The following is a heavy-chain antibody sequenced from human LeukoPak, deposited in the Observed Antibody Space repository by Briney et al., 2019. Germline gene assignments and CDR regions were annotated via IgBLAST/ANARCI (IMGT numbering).Heavy chain of an antibody. J-gene: IGHJ6*03. CDR2: IWYDGSNK. Sequence: GGSLRLSCAASGFTFSSYGMHWVRQAPGKGLEWVAVIWYDGSNKYYADSVKGRFTISRDNSKNTLYLQMNSLRAEDTAVYYCARGKNSHYYYYYMDVWGKGTTVTVSS. CDR1: GFTFSSYG. D-gene: IGHD2/OR15-2a*01. CDR3: ARGKNSHYYYYYMDV. V-gene: IGHV3-33*01.